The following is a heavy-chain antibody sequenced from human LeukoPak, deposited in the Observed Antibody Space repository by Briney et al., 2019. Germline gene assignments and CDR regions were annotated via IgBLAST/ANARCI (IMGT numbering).Heavy chain of an antibody. CDR2: IIPILGIA. J-gene: IGHJ4*02. Sequence: ASVKVSCKASGGTFSSYAISWVRQAPGQGLEWMGRIIPILGIANYAQKLQGRVTMTTDTSTSTAYMELRSLRSDDTAVYYCARVGRYCSSTSCYSSSWSPPAYFDYWGQGTLVTVSS. V-gene: IGHV1-69*04. CDR3: ARVGRYCSSTSCYSSSWSPPAYFDY. CDR1: GGTFSSYA. D-gene: IGHD2-2*02.